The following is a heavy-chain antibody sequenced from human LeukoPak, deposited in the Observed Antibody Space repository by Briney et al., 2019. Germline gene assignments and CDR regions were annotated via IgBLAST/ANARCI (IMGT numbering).Heavy chain of an antibody. V-gene: IGHV3-48*01. J-gene: IGHJ3*02. Sequence: GGSLRLSCAASGFIFSSYAMTWVRQAPGKGLEWVSYITSGSDTIFYADSVKGRFTISRDNARNSLYLQMNSVGVEDTAVHYCARDQTTVTTWAFDIWGQGTMVTVSS. CDR2: ITSGSDTI. D-gene: IGHD4-17*01. CDR1: GFIFSSYA. CDR3: ARDQTTVTTWAFDI.